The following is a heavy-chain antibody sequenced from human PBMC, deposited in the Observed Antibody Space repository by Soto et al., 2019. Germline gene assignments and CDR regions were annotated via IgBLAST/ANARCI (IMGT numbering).Heavy chain of an antibody. Sequence: QLQLQESGPGLVKPSETLSLTCSVSGVSISNTSYYWGWIRQPPGKGLEWVGTIYFSGSTFYNPSLKSRVTTSIDTSKNQFSLRLSAVTAADTAVYYCARHGSSWGQGTLVTVSS. CDR1: GVSISNTSYY. V-gene: IGHV4-39*01. CDR3: ARHGSS. J-gene: IGHJ5*02. CDR2: IYFSGST.